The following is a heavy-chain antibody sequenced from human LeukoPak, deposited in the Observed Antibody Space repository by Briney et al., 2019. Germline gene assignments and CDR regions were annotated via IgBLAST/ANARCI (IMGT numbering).Heavy chain of an antibody. CDR2: IIPIFGTA. D-gene: IGHD2-2*01. CDR1: GGTFSSYA. J-gene: IGHJ5*02. CDR3: AREGCSSTSCPRKWFDP. Sequence: ASVKVSCKASGGTFSSYAISWVRQAPGQGLEWMGGIIPIFGTANYAQKFQGRVTITADESTSTAYMELSSLRSEDTAVYYCAREGCSSTSCPRKWFDPWGQGTLVTVSS. V-gene: IGHV1-69*13.